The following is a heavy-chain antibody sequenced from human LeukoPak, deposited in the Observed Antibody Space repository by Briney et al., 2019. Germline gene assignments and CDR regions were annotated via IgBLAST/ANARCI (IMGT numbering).Heavy chain of an antibody. V-gene: IGHV3-21*01. Sequence: GGSLRLSCAASGFTFSSYSMNWVRQAPGKGLEWVSFISSSSSYIYYADSVKGRFTISRYNAKNSLYLQMNSLRAEDTAVYYCARDGSGYSDPVDYWGQGTLVTVSS. D-gene: IGHD3-22*01. CDR1: GFTFSSYS. CDR3: ARDGSGYSDPVDY. CDR2: ISSSSSYI. J-gene: IGHJ4*02.